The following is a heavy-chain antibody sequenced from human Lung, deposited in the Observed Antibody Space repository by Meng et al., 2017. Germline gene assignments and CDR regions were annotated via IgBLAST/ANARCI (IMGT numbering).Heavy chain of an antibody. Sequence: EVQLLESGGGLVQPGGSLRLSCATSGFTFSSCSMSWVRQAPGKGLEWVSAISGSHGSTHYADSVKGRFTISRDNSKNTLYLQMNSLRAEDTAVYYCALTAVGATFDYWGQGTLVTVSS. J-gene: IGHJ4*02. V-gene: IGHV3-23*01. CDR3: ALTAVGATFDY. CDR2: ISGSHGST. CDR1: GFTFSSCS. D-gene: IGHD1-26*01.